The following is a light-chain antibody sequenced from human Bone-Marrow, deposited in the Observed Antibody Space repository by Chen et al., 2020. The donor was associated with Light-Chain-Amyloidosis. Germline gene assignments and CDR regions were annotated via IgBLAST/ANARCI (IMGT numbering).Light chain of an antibody. CDR2: DAS. CDR3: QQRSSWPTP. Sequence: EIVLTQSPATLSLPLGERATLSCRASQSVSSYLAWYQHNPGQAPRLLIYDASNRATGIPARFSGSGSGTDFTLTISSLEPEDFAVYYCQQRSSWPTPFGQGTRLEI. J-gene: IGKJ5*01. V-gene: IGKV3-11*01. CDR1: QSVSSY.